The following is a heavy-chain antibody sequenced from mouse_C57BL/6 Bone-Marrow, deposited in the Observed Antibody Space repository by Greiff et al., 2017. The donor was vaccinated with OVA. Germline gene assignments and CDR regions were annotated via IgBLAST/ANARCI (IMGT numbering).Heavy chain of an antibody. CDR1: GYTFTDYY. CDR2: IFPGSGST. D-gene: IGHD2-4*01. CDR3: ARGWGYDSHFAY. Sequence: QVHVKQSGPELVKPGASVKISCKASGYTFTDYYINWVKQRPGQGLEWIGWIFPGSGSTYYNEKFKGKATLTVDKSSSTAYMLLSSLTSEDSAVYFCARGWGYDSHFAYWGQGTLVTVSA. J-gene: IGHJ3*01. V-gene: IGHV1-75*01.